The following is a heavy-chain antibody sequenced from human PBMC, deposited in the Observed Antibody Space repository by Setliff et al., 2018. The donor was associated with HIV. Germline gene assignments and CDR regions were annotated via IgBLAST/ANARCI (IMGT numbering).Heavy chain of an antibody. CDR3: ARRITIFGVLTAFDF. J-gene: IGHJ3*01. V-gene: IGHV4-39*07. D-gene: IGHD3-3*01. CDR1: GGSISTSNYY. CDR2: VDHSGST. Sequence: PSETLSLTCTVSGGSISTSNYYWGWVRQPPGKGLEWVGNVDHSGSTYYNPSLKSRVTISVDTSKNQFSLKLDSVTAADTAVYYCARRITIFGVLTAFDFWGQGTMVTVS.